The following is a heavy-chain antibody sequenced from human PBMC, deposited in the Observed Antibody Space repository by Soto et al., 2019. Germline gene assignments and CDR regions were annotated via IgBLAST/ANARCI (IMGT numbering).Heavy chain of an antibody. CDR3: ARDAAVGLFDS. D-gene: IGHD1-26*01. CDR2: ISAYKGNT. J-gene: IGHJ4*02. V-gene: IGHV1-18*01. Sequence: QVQLVQSGAEVKKPGAPVKVSCKASVYTFTSYGIGWVRPALVKGLEWMGWISAYKGNTNYAQRLQGRVTMTTDTSTSTADMELRSLRSDDTAVYYCARDAAVGLFDSWGQGTLVTVSS. CDR1: VYTFTSYG.